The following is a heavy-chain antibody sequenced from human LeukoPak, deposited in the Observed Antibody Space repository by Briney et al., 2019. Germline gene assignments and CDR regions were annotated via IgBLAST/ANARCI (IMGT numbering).Heavy chain of an antibody. CDR3: AKGRDKYQLLSKNWFDP. CDR1: GFTFDDYA. Sequence: GGSLRLSCAASGFTFDDYAMHWVRQAPGKGLEWVSGISWNSGSIGYADSVKGRFTISRDNAKNSLYLQMNSLGAEDTALYYCAKGRDKYQLLSKNWFDPWGQGTLVTVSS. D-gene: IGHD2-2*01. V-gene: IGHV3-9*01. CDR2: ISWNSGSI. J-gene: IGHJ5*02.